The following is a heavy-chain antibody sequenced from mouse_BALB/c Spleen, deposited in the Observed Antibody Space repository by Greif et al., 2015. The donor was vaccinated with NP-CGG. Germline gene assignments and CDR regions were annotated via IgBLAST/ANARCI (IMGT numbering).Heavy chain of an antibody. CDR2: INPGSGGT. Sequence: QVQLQQSGAELVRPGTSVKVSCKASGYAFTNYLIEWVKQRPGQGLEWIGVINPGSGGTNYNEKFKGKATLTADKSSSTAYMQLSSLTSEDSAVYFCARDGSSGDYFDYWGQGTTLTVSS. V-gene: IGHV1-54*01. J-gene: IGHJ2*01. D-gene: IGHD1-1*01. CDR1: GYAFTNYL. CDR3: ARDGSSGDYFDY.